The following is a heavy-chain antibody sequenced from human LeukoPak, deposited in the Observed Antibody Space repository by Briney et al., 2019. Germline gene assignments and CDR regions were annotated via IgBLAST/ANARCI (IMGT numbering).Heavy chain of an antibody. Sequence: KPSETLSLTCSVSGGAISSYYWSWIRQPPGKGLEWIGYIYYTGSSKYNPSLKSRVTISVDTPKNHFSLKLSSVTAADTAVYYCASSRGGYNYDAFAIWGQGTMVTVSS. CDR2: IYYTGSS. CDR1: GGAISSYY. J-gene: IGHJ3*02. V-gene: IGHV4-59*01. CDR3: ASSRGGYNYDAFAI. D-gene: IGHD5-24*01.